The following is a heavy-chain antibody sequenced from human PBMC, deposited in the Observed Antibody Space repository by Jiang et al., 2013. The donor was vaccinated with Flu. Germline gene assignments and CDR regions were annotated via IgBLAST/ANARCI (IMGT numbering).Heavy chain of an antibody. CDR2: IYDSGNT. Sequence: KPSETLSLTCTVSGGSVSSDSYYWSWIRQPPGEGLEWIGYIYDSGNTDYSPSLKSRVTMSVDTSENKFSLKLTSVTAADTAVYYCARDVKKFGELFSYGMDVWGQGTTVTVSS. J-gene: IGHJ6*02. CDR3: ARDVKKFGELFSYGMDV. V-gene: IGHV4-61*01. CDR1: GGSVSSDSYY. D-gene: IGHD3-10*01.